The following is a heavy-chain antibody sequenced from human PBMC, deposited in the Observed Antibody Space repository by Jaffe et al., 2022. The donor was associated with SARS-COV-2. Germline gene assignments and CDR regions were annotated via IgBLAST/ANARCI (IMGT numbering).Heavy chain of an antibody. CDR2: IFHRGTT. J-gene: IGHJ2*01. Sequence: QVQLQESGPGLVKPSETLSLTCSVSGYSMSSGYYWGWIRQPPGKELEWIGSIFHRGTTYYNPSLKSRVTISRDTSRNQFSLKLNSVTAADTAVYYCAGDPATGIQLWPNPDWYFVLWGRGTLVTVSS. CDR1: GYSMSSGYY. V-gene: IGHV4-38-2*02. D-gene: IGHD5-18*01. CDR3: AGDPATGIQLWPNPDWYFVL.